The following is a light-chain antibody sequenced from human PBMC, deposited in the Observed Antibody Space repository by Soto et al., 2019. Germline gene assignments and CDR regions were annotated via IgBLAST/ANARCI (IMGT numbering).Light chain of an antibody. J-gene: IGKJ1*01. V-gene: IGKV1-5*03. CDR3: QQYNSYST. CDR1: QSISSW. Sequence: DIQMTQSPSTLSASVGGRVTITCRASQSISSWLAWYQQKPGKAPKLLIYKASSLESGVPSRFSGSGSGTEFTLTISSLQPDDFATYYCQQYNSYSTFGQGTKVEIK. CDR2: KAS.